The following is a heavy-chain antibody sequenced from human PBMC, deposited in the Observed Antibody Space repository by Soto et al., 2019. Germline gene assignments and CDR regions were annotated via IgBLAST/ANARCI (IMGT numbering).Heavy chain of an antibody. D-gene: IGHD6-19*01. CDR3: AREGGTAVLHWFDP. Sequence: QVQLQESGPGLVKPSQTLSLTCTVSGASITSGHYYWSWVRHHPGKGLEWIGNIFYTYSGSTLYNPSLKSRVTISVDTSKNQFSLKLSSATAADTAVYYCAREGGTAVLHWFDPWGQGTLVTVSS. CDR1: GASITSGHYY. CDR2: IFYTYSGST. V-gene: IGHV4-31*03. J-gene: IGHJ5*02.